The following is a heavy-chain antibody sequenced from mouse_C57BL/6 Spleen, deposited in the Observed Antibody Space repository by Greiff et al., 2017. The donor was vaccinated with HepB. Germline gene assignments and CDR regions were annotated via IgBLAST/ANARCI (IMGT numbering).Heavy chain of an antibody. Sequence: EVQLQQSGPELVKPGASVKIPCKASGYTFTDYNMDWVKQSHGKSLEWIGDINPNNGGTIYNQKFKGKATLTVDKSSSTAYMELRSLTSEDTAVYYCARGDYDGPSKAYFDVWGTGTTVTVSS. CDR1: GYTFTDYN. D-gene: IGHD2-4*01. CDR3: ARGDYDGPSKAYFDV. J-gene: IGHJ1*03. V-gene: IGHV1-18*01. CDR2: INPNNGGT.